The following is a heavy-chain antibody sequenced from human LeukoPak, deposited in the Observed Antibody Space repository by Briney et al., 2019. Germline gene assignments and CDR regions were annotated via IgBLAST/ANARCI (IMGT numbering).Heavy chain of an antibody. Sequence: SETLSLTCTVSGGSISSYYWSWIRQPPGKGLEWIGEINHSGSTNYNPSLKSRVTISVDTSKNQFSLKLSSVTAADTAVYYCARDLRIAAAGLYYYYGMDVWGQGTTVTVSS. CDR1: GGSISSYY. J-gene: IGHJ6*02. D-gene: IGHD6-13*01. CDR2: INHSGST. CDR3: ARDLRIAAAGLYYYYGMDV. V-gene: IGHV4-34*01.